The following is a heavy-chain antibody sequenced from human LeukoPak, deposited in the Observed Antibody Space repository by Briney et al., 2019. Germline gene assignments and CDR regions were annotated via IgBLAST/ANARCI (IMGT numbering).Heavy chain of an antibody. V-gene: IGHV3-23*01. CDR2: ISGSGGTT. J-gene: IGHJ4*02. CDR3: AKGRFYGSGPDLFDY. D-gene: IGHD3-10*01. CDR1: GFTFSSYA. Sequence: HPGGSLRLSCAASGFTFSSYAMSWVRQAPGKGLECVSSISGSGGTTYYADSVKGRFTISRDNSRTTLYLQMNSLRVEDTAVYYCAKGRFYGSGPDLFDYWGQGTLVTVSS.